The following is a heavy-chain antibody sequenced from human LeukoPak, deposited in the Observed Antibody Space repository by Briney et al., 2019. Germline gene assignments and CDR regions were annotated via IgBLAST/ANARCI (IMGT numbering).Heavy chain of an antibody. Sequence: SETLSLTCTVSGGSISSSSYYWGWIRQPPGKGLEWIGSIFYSGNTFYNPSLKSRVPISVGTAKNQFSLKLSSVTAADTSMYFCARHYHYGSGRYMPFDIWGQGTMVTVSS. D-gene: IGHD3-10*01. J-gene: IGHJ3*02. V-gene: IGHV4-39*01. CDR1: GGSISSSSYY. CDR2: IFYSGNT. CDR3: ARHYHYGSGRYMPFDI.